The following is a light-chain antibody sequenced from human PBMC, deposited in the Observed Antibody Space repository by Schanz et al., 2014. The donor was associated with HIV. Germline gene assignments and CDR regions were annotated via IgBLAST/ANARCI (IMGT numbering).Light chain of an antibody. CDR3: SSYTSSNTLL. Sequence: QSALTQPASVSGSPGQSITISCTGTSSDVGGYNNVSWYQQHPGKAPKLMIYEVSKRPSGVPDRFSGSGSATSASLAISGLQSGDEADYYCSSYTSSNTLLFGGGTKLTVL. CDR1: SSDVGGYNN. CDR2: EVS. J-gene: IGLJ2*01. V-gene: IGLV2-14*01.